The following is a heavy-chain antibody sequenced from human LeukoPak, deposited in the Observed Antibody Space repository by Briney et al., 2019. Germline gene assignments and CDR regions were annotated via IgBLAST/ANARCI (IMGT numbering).Heavy chain of an antibody. Sequence: GGSLRLSCAASGFTFSTYAMSWVRQAPGKGLEWVSAISISGGSTYYAESVKGRFTISRDNSRNTLYLQMNSLRAEDTAVYYCVRYDLESYCSGGSCYISPGYYGMDVWGQGTTVTVSS. J-gene: IGHJ6*02. CDR1: GFTFSTYA. CDR2: ISISGGST. D-gene: IGHD2-15*01. CDR3: VRYDLESYCSGGSCYISPGYYGMDV. V-gene: IGHV3-23*01.